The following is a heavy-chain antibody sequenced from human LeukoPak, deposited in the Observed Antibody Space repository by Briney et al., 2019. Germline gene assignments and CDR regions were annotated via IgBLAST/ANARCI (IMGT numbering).Heavy chain of an antibody. CDR2: INPHTGGT. D-gene: IGHD3-22*01. Sequence: GASVKVSCKASGYTFTGYYIHWVRPAPGQGLEWMGWINPHTGGTSYLQKFQGRVTMTRDTSISTVYMELRWLRSDDTAVFYCARDRGYFDSSGYHFDAFDIWGQGTMVTVSS. CDR1: GYTFTGYY. J-gene: IGHJ3*02. CDR3: ARDRGYFDSSGYHFDAFDI. V-gene: IGHV1-2*02.